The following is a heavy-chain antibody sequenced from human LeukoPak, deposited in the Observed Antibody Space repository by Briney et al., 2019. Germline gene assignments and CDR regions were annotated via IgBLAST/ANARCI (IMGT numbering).Heavy chain of an antibody. CDR3: ASQPLSIAAAVS. CDR2: IYYSGST. Sequence: PSETLSLTCTVSGGSISSYYWSWIRQPPGKGLEWIGYIYYSGSTNYNPSLESRVTISVDTSKNQFSLKLSSVTAADTAVYYCASQPLSIAAAVSWGQGTLVTVPS. CDR1: GGSISSYY. D-gene: IGHD6-13*01. V-gene: IGHV4-59*08. J-gene: IGHJ1*01.